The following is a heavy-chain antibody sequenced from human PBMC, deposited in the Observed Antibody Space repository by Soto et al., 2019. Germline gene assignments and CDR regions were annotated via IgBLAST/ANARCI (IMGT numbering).Heavy chain of an antibody. J-gene: IGHJ4*02. CDR1: GFTFSSYA. V-gene: IGHV3-23*01. CDR2: ISGSGGST. CDR3: AKATYYGDPRMNFDY. Sequence: PGGSLRLSCAASGFTFSSYAMSWVRQARGKGLEWVSAISGSGGSTYYADSVKGRFTISRDNSKNTLYLQMNSLRAEDTAVYYCAKATYYGDPRMNFDYWGQGTLVTVSS. D-gene: IGHD4-17*01.